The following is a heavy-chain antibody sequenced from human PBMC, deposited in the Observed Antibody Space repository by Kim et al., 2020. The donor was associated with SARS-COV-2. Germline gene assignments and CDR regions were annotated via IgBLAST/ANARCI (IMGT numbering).Heavy chain of an antibody. J-gene: IGHJ4*02. V-gene: IGHV3-74*01. Sequence: GSSTSYADSVKGRFTISRDNAKNTLYLQMNSLRAEDTAVYYCAVAGDFDYWGQGTLVTVSS. CDR2: GSST. CDR3: AVAGDFDY. D-gene: IGHD6-19*01.